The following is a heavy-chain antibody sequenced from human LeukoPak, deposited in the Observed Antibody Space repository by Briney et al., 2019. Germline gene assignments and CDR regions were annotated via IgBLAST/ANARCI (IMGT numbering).Heavy chain of an antibody. CDR2: INRDGGLT. Sequence: GGSLRLSCAACGFTFSEYWMHWVRQAPGKGLAWVSHINRDGGLTNYADSVKGRFTVSRDNARNILYLQMDSLRAEDTARYFCAREEHRLAAAGTSAFDLGGQGTLVTVSP. CDR3: AREEHRLAAAGTSAFDL. CDR1: GFTFSEYW. J-gene: IGHJ3*01. D-gene: IGHD6-13*01. V-gene: IGHV3-74*01.